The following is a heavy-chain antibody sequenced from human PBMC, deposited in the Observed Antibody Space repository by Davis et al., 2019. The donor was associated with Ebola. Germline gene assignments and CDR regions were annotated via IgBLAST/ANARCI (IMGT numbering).Heavy chain of an antibody. D-gene: IGHD4-17*01. Sequence: GESLKISCAASGFTFSSYSMNWVRQAPGKGLEWVSYISSSSSTIYYADSVKGRFTISRDNAKNSLYLQMNSLRDEDTAVYYCARGIKTTVTRMSYYYGMDVWGKGTTVTVSS. CDR2: ISSSSSTI. V-gene: IGHV3-48*02. CDR3: ARGIKTTVTRMSYYYGMDV. CDR1: GFTFSSYS. J-gene: IGHJ6*04.